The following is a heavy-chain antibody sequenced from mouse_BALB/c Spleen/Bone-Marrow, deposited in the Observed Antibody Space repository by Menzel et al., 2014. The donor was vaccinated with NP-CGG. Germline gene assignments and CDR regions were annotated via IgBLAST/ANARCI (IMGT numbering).Heavy chain of an antibody. CDR3: ARREDYDLDY. V-gene: IGHV1-54*01. D-gene: IGHD2-4*01. CDR1: GYAFTNYL. Sequence: VQVVESGAELVRPGTSVKVSCKASGYAFTNYLIEWVKQRPGQGLEWIGVINPGSGGTNYNEKFKGKATLTADKSSSTAYMQLSSLTSEDSAVYFCARREDYDLDYWGQGTTLTVSS. J-gene: IGHJ2*01. CDR2: INPGSGGT.